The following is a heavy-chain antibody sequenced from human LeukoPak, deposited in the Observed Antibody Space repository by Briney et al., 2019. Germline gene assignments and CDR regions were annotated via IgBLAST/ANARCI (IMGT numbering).Heavy chain of an antibody. D-gene: IGHD6-13*01. J-gene: IGHJ4*02. CDR1: GGTFSSYA. CDR2: ITPILGIA. CDR3: ARGDRAPGIAAAGTSLDY. Sequence: SVKVSCKASGGTFSSYAISWVRQAPGQGLEWMGRITPILGIANYAQKFQGRVTITADKSTSTAYMELSSLRSEDTAVYYCARGDRAPGIAAAGTSLDYWGQGTLVTVSS. V-gene: IGHV1-69*04.